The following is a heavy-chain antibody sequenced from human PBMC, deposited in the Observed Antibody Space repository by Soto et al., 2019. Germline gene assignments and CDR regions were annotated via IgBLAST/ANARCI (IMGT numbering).Heavy chain of an antibody. CDR3: ARRRLLWLGESPRGYYYGMDV. J-gene: IGHJ6*02. V-gene: IGHV4-31*03. CDR2: IYYSGST. D-gene: IGHD3-10*01. Sequence: PSETLSLTCTVSGGSISSGGYYWSWIRQHPGKGLEWIGYIYYSGSTYYNPSLKSRVTISVDTSKNQFSLKLSSVTAADTAVYYCARRRLLWLGESPRGYYYGMDVWGQGTTVTVSS. CDR1: GGSISSGGYY.